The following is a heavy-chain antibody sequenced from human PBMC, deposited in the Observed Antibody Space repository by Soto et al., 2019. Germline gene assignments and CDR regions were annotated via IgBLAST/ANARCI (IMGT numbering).Heavy chain of an antibody. V-gene: IGHV3-23*01. D-gene: IGHD3-3*01. CDR2: ISGSADGT. J-gene: IGHJ3*01. CDR3: AIDTVGGFSFWSGYYSAGLDV. Sequence: EVKLLESGGGLAQPRGSLRLSCVGSGFTFDSYAISWVRQAPGERLQWIAAISGSADGTDYAHSVRGRFTISRDNAKKTVHLQMDSLRVEDTAVYFCAIDTVGGFSFWSGYYSAGLDVWGQGTLVTVS. CDR1: GFTFDSYA.